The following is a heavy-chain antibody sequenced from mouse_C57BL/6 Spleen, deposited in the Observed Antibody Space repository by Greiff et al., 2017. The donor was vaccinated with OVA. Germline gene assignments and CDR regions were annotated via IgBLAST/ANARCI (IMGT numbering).Heavy chain of an antibody. V-gene: IGHV7-3*01. J-gene: IGHJ4*01. CDR2: IRNKANGYTT. Sequence: EVKLMESGGGLVQPGGSLSLSCAASGFTFTDYYMSWVRQPPGKALEWLGFIRNKANGYTTEYSASVKGRFTISRDNSQSILYLQMNALRAEDSATYYCARSPFYYDYDDYYAMDYWGQGTSVTVSS. CDR3: ARSPFYYDYDDYYAMDY. CDR1: GFTFTDYY. D-gene: IGHD2-4*01.